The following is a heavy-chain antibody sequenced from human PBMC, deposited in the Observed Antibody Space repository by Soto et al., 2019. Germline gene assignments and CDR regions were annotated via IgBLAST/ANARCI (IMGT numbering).Heavy chain of an antibody. CDR1: GGSISSYY. Sequence: PSETLSLTCTVSGGSISSYYWSWIRQPPGKGLEWIGYIYYSGSTNYNPSLKSRVTISVDTSKNQFSLKLSSVTAADTAVYYCARDRHYDILTGFFSSGMDVWGQGTTVTVS. J-gene: IGHJ6*02. CDR3: ARDRHYDILTGFFSSGMDV. CDR2: IYYSGST. D-gene: IGHD3-9*01. V-gene: IGHV4-59*01.